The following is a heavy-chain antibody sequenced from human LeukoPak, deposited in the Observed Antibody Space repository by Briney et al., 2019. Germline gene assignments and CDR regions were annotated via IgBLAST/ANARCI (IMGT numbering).Heavy chain of an antibody. CDR3: AKLPLLYGSSGYFDY. CDR1: GFTFSSYS. V-gene: IGHV3-21*01. Sequence: GGSLRLSCAASGFTFSSYSMNWVRQAPGKGLEWVASISSSSSYIYYADSVKGRFTISRDNAKNSLYLQMNSLRAEDTAVYYYAKLPLLYGSSGYFDYWGQGTLVTVSS. D-gene: IGHD3-22*01. CDR2: ISSSSSYI. J-gene: IGHJ4*02.